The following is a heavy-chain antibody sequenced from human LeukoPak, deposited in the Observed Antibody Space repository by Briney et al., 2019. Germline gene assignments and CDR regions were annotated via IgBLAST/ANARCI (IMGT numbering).Heavy chain of an antibody. J-gene: IGHJ5*02. CDR3: ARDRSLVDGDYGVWFDA. CDR1: GFTVSSNY. Sequence: GGSLRLSCAASGFTVSSNYMSWVRQAPGKGLEWVSVIHSGGNTYYADSVKGRFTISRDNSKNTLYLQMNSLTAEDTAVYYCARDRSLVDGDYGVWFDAWGQGSLDTVSS. V-gene: IGHV3-66*01. CDR2: IHSGGNT. D-gene: IGHD4-17*01.